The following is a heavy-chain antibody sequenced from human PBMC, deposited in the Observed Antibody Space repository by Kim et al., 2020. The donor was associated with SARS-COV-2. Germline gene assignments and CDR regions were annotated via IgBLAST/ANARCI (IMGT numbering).Heavy chain of an antibody. Sequence: KYSQKFQGRVTITRDTSASTAYMALSSLRSEDTAVYYCARASEQQLAFDIWGQGTMVTVSS. CDR3: ARASEQQLAFDI. J-gene: IGHJ3*02. V-gene: IGHV1-3*01. D-gene: IGHD6-13*01.